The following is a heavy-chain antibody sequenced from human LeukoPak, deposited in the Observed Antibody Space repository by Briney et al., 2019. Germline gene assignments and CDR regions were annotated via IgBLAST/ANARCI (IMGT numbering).Heavy chain of an antibody. Sequence: GGSLRLSCAASGFTFSSYAMSWVRQAPGKGLEWVSAISGSGGSTYYADSVKGRFTISRDNSKNTLYLQMNSLRAEDTAVYYCASDPPSPLLPHLLYAGYGMDVWGQGTTVTVSS. CDR1: GFTFSSYA. CDR3: ASDPPSPLLPHLLYAGYGMDV. CDR2: ISGSGGST. D-gene: IGHD2-21*01. V-gene: IGHV3-23*01. J-gene: IGHJ6*02.